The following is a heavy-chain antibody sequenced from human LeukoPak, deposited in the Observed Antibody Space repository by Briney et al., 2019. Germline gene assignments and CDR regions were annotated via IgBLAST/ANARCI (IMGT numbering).Heavy chain of an antibody. V-gene: IGHV3-7*01. CDR3: VTSWGRRQREY. Sequence: GGSLRLSCAASGFSFKDYWMSWVRQAPGKGLEWVADITPDGSDKTYVGSVKGRLTISRDNAKQSLYLQMDTLTAEDTAVYYCVTSWGRRQREYWGQGTPVTVSS. D-gene: IGHD7-27*01. CDR2: ITPDGSDK. CDR1: GFSFKDYW. J-gene: IGHJ4*02.